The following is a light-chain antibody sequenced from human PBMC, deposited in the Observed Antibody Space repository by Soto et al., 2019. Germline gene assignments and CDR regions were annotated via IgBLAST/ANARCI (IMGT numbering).Light chain of an antibody. CDR2: AAS. V-gene: IGKV1-39*01. CDR3: QQSYSTPLT. Sequence: DIQMTQSPSSLSASVGDRVTITCRASQSISSYLNWYQQKPGKAPTLLIYAASSLQSGVSSRFSGSGSGTDFTLTISSLQPEDFATYYCQQSYSTPLTFGGGTKVEIK. J-gene: IGKJ4*01. CDR1: QSISSY.